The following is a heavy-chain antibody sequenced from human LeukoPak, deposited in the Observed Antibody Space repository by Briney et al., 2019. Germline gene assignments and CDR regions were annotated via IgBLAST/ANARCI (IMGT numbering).Heavy chain of an antibody. CDR3: VRGPYGSGISNWFDP. D-gene: IGHD3-10*01. CDR1: GGSFSGYY. Sequence: PSETLSLTCAVYGGSFSGYYWSWIRQPPGKGLEWIGEINYSGTTNYNSSLKSRVTVSVDTSKNQFSLKLTSVTAADTAVYYCVRGPYGSGISNWFDPWGQGTLVIVSP. V-gene: IGHV4-34*01. CDR2: INYSGTT. J-gene: IGHJ5*02.